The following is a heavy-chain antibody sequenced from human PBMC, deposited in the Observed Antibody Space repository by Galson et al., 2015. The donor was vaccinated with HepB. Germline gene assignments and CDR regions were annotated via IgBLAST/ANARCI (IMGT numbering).Heavy chain of an antibody. CDR3: ARDPLIAVAGGDYYYYYGMDV. J-gene: IGHJ6*02. Sequence: CAISGDSVSSNSAAWNWIRQSPSRGLEWLGRTYYRSKWYNDYAVSVKSRITINPDTSKNQFSLQLNSVTPEDTAVYYCARDPLIAVAGGDYYYYYGMDVWGQGTTVTVSS. V-gene: IGHV6-1*01. D-gene: IGHD6-19*01. CDR2: TYYRSKWYN. CDR1: GDSVSSNSAA.